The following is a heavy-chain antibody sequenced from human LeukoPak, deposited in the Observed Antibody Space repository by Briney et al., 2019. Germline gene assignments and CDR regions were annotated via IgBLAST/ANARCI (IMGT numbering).Heavy chain of an antibody. CDR1: GGTFSSYA. Sequence: SVKVSCKASGGTFSSYAISWVRQAPGQGLEWMGGIIPIFGTANYAQKFQGRVTITADESTSTAYMELSSLRSEDTAVYYCARGPTIVATIQNYYYYYMDVWGKGTTVTVSS. D-gene: IGHD5-12*01. CDR2: IIPIFGTA. J-gene: IGHJ6*03. V-gene: IGHV1-69*13. CDR3: ARGPTIVATIQNYYYYYMDV.